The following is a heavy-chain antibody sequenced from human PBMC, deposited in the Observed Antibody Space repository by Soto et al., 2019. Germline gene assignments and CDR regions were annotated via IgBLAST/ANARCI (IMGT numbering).Heavy chain of an antibody. D-gene: IGHD2-15*01. Sequence: SETLSLTWTVSGAYIKSYYWRWIRQPTGKGLEWIGYIYDSGSTNYNPSLKSGVTISVDTSKNQFSLKLTSVTAADTADYYCAAAIHYWGQGDLLTVSS. J-gene: IGHJ4*01. CDR2: IYDSGST. V-gene: IGHV4-59*01. CDR1: GAYIKSYY. CDR3: AAAIHY.